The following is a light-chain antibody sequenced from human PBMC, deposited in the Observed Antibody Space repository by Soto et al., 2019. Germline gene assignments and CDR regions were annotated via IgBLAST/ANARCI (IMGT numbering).Light chain of an antibody. J-gene: IGKJ4*01. CDR3: QQYYSTPLT. Sequence: DIVMTQSPDSLAVSLGERATINCKSSQSVLYSSNNKNYLAWYQQKPGQPPKLLIYWASTRESGVPDRFSGSGSGTDFTLXXSSLQAEDVAVYYXQQYYSTPLTFGGGTKVEIK. CDR1: QSVLYSSNNKNY. V-gene: IGKV4-1*01. CDR2: WAS.